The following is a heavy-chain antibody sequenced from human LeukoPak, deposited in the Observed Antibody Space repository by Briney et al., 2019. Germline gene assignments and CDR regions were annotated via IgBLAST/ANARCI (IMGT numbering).Heavy chain of an antibody. CDR2: ISYDGSSK. D-gene: IGHD2-21*02. CDR3: VKDRGDLPPYFDN. J-gene: IGHJ4*02. V-gene: IGHV3-30*18. Sequence: GGSLRLSCAASGFTFSSFGMHWVRQAPGKGLEWVAGISYDGSSKYYADSVKGRFTISKDRSKNTLYLQMNSLRAEDTAVYYCVKDRGDLPPYFDNWGQGTLVTVSS. CDR1: GFTFSSFG.